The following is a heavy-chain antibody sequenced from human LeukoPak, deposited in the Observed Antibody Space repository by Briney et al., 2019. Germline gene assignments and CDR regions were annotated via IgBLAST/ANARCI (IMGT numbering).Heavy chain of an antibody. CDR1: GFTFRSYW. J-gene: IGHJ4*02. V-gene: IGHV3-7*01. CDR3: VRWGVAADMQD. D-gene: IGHD2-2*01. CDR2: INPAGSDT. Sequence: GSLRLSCEASGFTFRSYWMAWVRQAPGKGLEWVANINPAGSDTYYVDSVKGRFTISRDNAKKSTFLQMNSLRVEETALYYCVRWGVAADMQDWGQGTLVTVSS.